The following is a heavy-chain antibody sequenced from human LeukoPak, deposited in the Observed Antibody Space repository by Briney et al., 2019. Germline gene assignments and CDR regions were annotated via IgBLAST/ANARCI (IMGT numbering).Heavy chain of an antibody. CDR2: IDYSGNT. CDR3: ARDLADIASAGYMDV. Sequence: SETLSPTCTVSGGSISSSGYCWGWIRQPPGKGLEWIGSIDYSGNTNYNPSLKSRVTIAVDMSKNQFSLKLSSVTAADTAVYYCARDLADIASAGYMDVWGKGTTVTVSS. CDR1: GGSISSSGYC. V-gene: IGHV4-39*02. D-gene: IGHD6-25*01. J-gene: IGHJ6*03.